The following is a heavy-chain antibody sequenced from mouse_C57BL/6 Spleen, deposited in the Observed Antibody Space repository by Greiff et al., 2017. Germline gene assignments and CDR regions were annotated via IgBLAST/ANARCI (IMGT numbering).Heavy chain of an antibody. D-gene: IGHD4-1*01. CDR2: ISYDGSN. CDR3: ARDRTGTWFAY. Sequence: ESGPGLVKPSQSLSLTCSVTGYSITSGYYWNWIRQFPGNKLEWMGYISYDGSNNYNPSLKNRISITRDTSKNQFFLKLNSVTTEDTATYYCARDRTGTWFAYWGQGTLVTVSA. CDR1: GYSITSGYY. V-gene: IGHV3-6*01. J-gene: IGHJ3*01.